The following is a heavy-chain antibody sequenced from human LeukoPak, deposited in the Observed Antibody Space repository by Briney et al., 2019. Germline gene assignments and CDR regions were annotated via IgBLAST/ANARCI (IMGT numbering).Heavy chain of an antibody. Sequence: GGSLRLSCAASGFTFSSYWMSWVRQAPGKGLEWVANIKQDGSEKYYVDSVKGRFTISRDNAKNSLYLQMNSLRAEDTAVYYCARDHPGSGSYWFYWGQGTLVTVSS. V-gene: IGHV3-7*03. CDR3: ARDHPGSGSYWFY. J-gene: IGHJ4*02. CDR2: IKQDGSEK. CDR1: GFTFSSYW. D-gene: IGHD3-10*01.